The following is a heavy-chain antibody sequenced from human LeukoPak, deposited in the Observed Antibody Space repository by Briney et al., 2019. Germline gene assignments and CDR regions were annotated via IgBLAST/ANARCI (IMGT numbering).Heavy chain of an antibody. CDR1: GGTFSSYA. V-gene: IGHV1-69*05. CDR2: IIPIFGTA. Sequence: GASVKVSCKASGGTFSSYAISWVRQAPGQGLEWMGRIIPIFGTANYAQKFQGRATITTDESTSTAYMELSSLRSEDTAVYYCARDPWVKYSSEIYFDYWGQGTLVTVSS. J-gene: IGHJ4*02. CDR3: ARDPWVKYSSEIYFDY. D-gene: IGHD6-19*01.